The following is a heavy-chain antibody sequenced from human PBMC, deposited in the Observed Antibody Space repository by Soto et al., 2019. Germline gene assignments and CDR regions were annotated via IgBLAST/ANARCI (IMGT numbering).Heavy chain of an antibody. J-gene: IGHJ6*02. D-gene: IGHD2-15*01. V-gene: IGHV5-10-1*01. Sequence: GESLKICCKGSGYSFTSYWISWVRQMPGKGLEWMGRIDPSDSYTNYSPSFQGHVTISADKSISTAYLQWSSLKASDTAMYCCARLTLGYCSGGSCYSGNDYYYGMDVWGQGTTVTVSS. CDR1: GYSFTSYW. CDR2: IDPSDSYT. CDR3: ARLTLGYCSGGSCYSGNDYYYGMDV.